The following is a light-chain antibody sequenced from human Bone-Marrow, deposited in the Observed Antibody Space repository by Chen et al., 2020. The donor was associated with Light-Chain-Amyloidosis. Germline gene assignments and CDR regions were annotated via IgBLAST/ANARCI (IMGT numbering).Light chain of an antibody. Sequence: SYELTQPPSVSVSPGQTARITCSGDDLPTKYAYWYQQKPGQAPVLVIKRDTERHSGMSERFSGSSSGTTATVTISGVQAEDEADYHCQSADSSGTYEVIFGGGTKLTVL. CDR3: QSADSSGTYEVI. V-gene: IGLV3-25*03. CDR2: RDT. CDR1: DLPTKY. J-gene: IGLJ2*01.